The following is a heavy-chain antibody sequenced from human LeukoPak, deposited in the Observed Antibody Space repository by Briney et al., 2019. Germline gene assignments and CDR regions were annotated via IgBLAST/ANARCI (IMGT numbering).Heavy chain of an antibody. J-gene: IGHJ4*02. CDR3: ARDDNWNDGRGLDD. V-gene: IGHV3-53*01. D-gene: IGHD1-1*01. CDR1: GFSVSTNY. CDR2: IYGGGNT. Sequence: GGSLRLSCAASGFSVSTNYLTWVRQAPGKGLEWVSIIYGGGNTYYAGSVKGRFIISRDSSKNTLYLQMSSLRAEDTAVYYCARDDNWNDGRGLDDWGQGTLVTVSS.